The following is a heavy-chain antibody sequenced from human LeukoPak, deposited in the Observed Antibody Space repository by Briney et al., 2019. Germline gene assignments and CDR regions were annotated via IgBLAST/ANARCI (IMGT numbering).Heavy chain of an antibody. CDR2: INHSGST. D-gene: IGHD2-2*01. Sequence: SETLSLTCAVYGGSFSGYYWSWIRQPPGKGLEWIGEINHSGSTNYNPSLKSRVTISVDTSKNQFSLKLSSVTAADTAVYYCARGRYCSSTSCRRYYYYYMDVWGKGTTVTVSS. CDR1: GGSFSGYY. CDR3: ARGRYCSSTSCRRYYYYYMDV. J-gene: IGHJ6*03. V-gene: IGHV4-34*01.